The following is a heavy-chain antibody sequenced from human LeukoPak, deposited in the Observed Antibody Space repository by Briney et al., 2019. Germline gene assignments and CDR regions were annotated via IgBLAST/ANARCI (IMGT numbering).Heavy chain of an antibody. V-gene: IGHV3-30*02. CDR2: IRYDGSNK. CDR1: GFTFSSYG. J-gene: IGHJ4*02. D-gene: IGHD4-17*01. Sequence: GGSLRLSCAASGFTFSSYGMHWVRQAPGKGLEWVAFIRYDGSNKYYADSVKGRFTISRDNSKNTLYLQMNSLRAEDTAVYYCAKDLAGDYGAHDYWGQGTLVTVSS. CDR3: AKDLAGDYGAHDY.